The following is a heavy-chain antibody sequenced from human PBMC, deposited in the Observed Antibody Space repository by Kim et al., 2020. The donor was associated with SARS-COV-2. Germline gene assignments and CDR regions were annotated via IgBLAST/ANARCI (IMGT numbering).Heavy chain of an antibody. CDR1: GGSFSGYY. CDR2: INHSGST. Sequence: SETLSLTCAVYGGSFSGYYWSWIRQPPGKGLEWIGEINHSGSTNYNPSLKSRVTISVDTSKNQFSLKLSSVTAADTAVYYCARFRSDSSTGRGVDYWGQGTLVTVSS. CDR3: ARFRSDSSTGRGVDY. D-gene: IGHD6-13*01. V-gene: IGHV4-34*01. J-gene: IGHJ4*02.